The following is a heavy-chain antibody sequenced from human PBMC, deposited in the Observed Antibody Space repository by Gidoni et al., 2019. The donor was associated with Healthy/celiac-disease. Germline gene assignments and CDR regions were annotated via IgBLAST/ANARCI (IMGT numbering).Heavy chain of an antibody. CDR2: IYHSGST. D-gene: IGHD2-2*01. CDR3: ARDLGRYPPDY. CDR1: GYSISSGYY. J-gene: IGHJ4*02. Sequence: KPSETLSLTCAVSGYSISSGYYWGWIRQPPGKGLEWIGSIYHSGSTYYNPSLKSRVTISVDTSKNQFSLKLSSVTAADTAVYYCARDLGRYPPDYWGQGTLVTVSS. V-gene: IGHV4-38-2*02.